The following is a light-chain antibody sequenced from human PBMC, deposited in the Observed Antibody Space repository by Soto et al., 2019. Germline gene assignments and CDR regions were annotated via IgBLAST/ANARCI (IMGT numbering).Light chain of an antibody. CDR3: QKYSSVIT. J-gene: IGKJ5*01. Sequence: DIQMTQSPSSLSASVGDRVTITCRASQGISNFLAWYQQKPGKVPKLLISAASTLQSGVPSRFSGSGSGTDFTLNITSPQPEDVATYYCQKYSSVITFGQGTRLEIK. CDR2: AAS. V-gene: IGKV1-27*01. CDR1: QGISNF.